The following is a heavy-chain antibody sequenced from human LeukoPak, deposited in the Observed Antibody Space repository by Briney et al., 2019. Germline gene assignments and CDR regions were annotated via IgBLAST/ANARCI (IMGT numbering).Heavy chain of an antibody. Sequence: AGGSLRLSCAASGFTFSDYYMSWIRQAPGEGLEWVSYISSSSSYTNYADSVKGRFTISRDNAKNSLYLQMNSLRAEDTAVYYCARKARGVFTPMDYWGQGTLVTVSS. CDR2: ISSSSSYT. J-gene: IGHJ4*02. D-gene: IGHD3-10*01. V-gene: IGHV3-11*06. CDR3: ARKARGVFTPMDY. CDR1: GFTFSDYY.